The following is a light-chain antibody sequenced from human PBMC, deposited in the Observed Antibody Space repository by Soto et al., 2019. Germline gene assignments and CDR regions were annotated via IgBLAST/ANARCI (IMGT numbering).Light chain of an antibody. J-gene: IGKJ1*01. Sequence: DKGMSQSPATLSVSQGERAPLSCRASQSVSSNLAWYQQKPGQAPRLLIYGASTRATGIPARFSGSGSGTEFSLSISSLQPDDFATYYCQQYNCYSEAFGQGSKVDIK. CDR2: GAS. V-gene: IGKV3-15*01. CDR1: QSVSSN. CDR3: QQYNCYSEA.